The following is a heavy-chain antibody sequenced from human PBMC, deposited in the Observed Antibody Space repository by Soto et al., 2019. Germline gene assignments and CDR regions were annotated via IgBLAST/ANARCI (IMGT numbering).Heavy chain of an antibody. CDR1: GYSFTSYW. CDR3: AAEGIFGVVPHSLYGMDV. V-gene: IGHV5-51*01. D-gene: IGHD3-3*01. Sequence: VESVTSSFKGSGYSFTSYWIVWVLQMPAQRLECMGIIYARYPYNTYRPPFQRQVTISADKSISAAYVQWSSLKASDTAMYYCAAEGIFGVVPHSLYGMDVWGQGTTVTVSS. CDR2: IYARYPYN. J-gene: IGHJ6*02.